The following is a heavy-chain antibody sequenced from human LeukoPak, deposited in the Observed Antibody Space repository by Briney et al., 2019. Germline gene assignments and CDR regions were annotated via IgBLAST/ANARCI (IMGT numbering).Heavy chain of an antibody. CDR1: GFTFSSYG. J-gene: IGHJ4*02. D-gene: IGHD6-13*01. V-gene: IGHV3-23*01. Sequence: GGSLRLSCAASGFTFSSYGMSWVRQAPGKGLEWVSAISSGGNTFYADSVKGRFTTSRDNSKNTLYLQMNSLRADDTAVYYCAKGGLAANDYWGQGTLVTVSS. CDR3: AKGGLAANDY. CDR2: ISSGGNT.